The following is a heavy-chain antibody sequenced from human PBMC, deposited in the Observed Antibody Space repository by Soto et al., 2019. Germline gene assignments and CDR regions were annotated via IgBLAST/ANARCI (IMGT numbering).Heavy chain of an antibody. J-gene: IGHJ6*02. CDR2: IYYSGST. V-gene: IGHV4-31*02. CDR3: ARDLYGMDV. Sequence: PSETLSLTCSVSDDSITGGGYYWSWIRQHPGKGLEWIGYIYYSGSTYYNPSLKSRVTISVDTSKDQFSLKLSSVTAADTAVYYCARDLYGMDVWGQGTTVTVS. CDR1: DDSITGGGYY.